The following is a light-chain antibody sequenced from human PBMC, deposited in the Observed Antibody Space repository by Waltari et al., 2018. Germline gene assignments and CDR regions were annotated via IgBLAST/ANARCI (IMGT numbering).Light chain of an antibody. Sequence: SYELTRPPPVPVPPGQTARITCSGEALPKQSAYWYQQKPGQAPVLVIYKGSERPSGIPERFSGSSSGTTVTLTISGVQAEDEADYYCQSADSSGTYPDVVFGGGTKLTVL. V-gene: IGLV3-25*03. J-gene: IGLJ2*01. CDR1: ALPKQS. CDR2: KGS. CDR3: QSADSSGTYPDVV.